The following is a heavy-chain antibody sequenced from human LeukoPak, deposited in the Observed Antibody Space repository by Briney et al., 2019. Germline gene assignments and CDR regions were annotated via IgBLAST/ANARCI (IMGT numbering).Heavy chain of an antibody. J-gene: IGHJ3*02. Sequence: KPSETLSLTCTVSGGSISSGDYYWGWIRQPPGKGLEWIGSIYYSGSTYYNPSLKSRVAISADMSKKQFSLKLSSVTAADTAVYYCAGLILGQSYAFDIWGPGTMVTVSS. CDR2: IYYSGST. CDR3: AGLILGQSYAFDI. CDR1: GGSISSGDYY. D-gene: IGHD2-8*02. V-gene: IGHV4-39*01.